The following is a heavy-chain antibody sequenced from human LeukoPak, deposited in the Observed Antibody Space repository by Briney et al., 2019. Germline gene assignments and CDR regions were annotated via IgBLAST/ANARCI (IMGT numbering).Heavy chain of an antibody. CDR1: GGTFSSYA. CDR3: ARGSIVVVPAASHYYYYMDV. CDR2: IISIFGTA. D-gene: IGHD2-2*01. J-gene: IGHJ6*03. V-gene: IGHV1-69*13. Sequence: SVKVSCKAPGGTFSSYAISWVRQAPGQGLEWMGGIISIFGTANYAQKFQGRVTITADESTSTAYMELSSLRSEDTAVYYCARGSIVVVPAASHYYYYMDVWGKGTTVTVTS.